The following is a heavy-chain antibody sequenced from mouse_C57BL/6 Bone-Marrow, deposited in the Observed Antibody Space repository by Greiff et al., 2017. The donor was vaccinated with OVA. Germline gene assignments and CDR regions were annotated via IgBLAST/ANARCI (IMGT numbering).Heavy chain of an antibody. J-gene: IGHJ4*01. V-gene: IGHV1-82*01. Sequence: VQLMESGPELVKPGASVKISCTASGYAFSSSWMNWVHQSPGKGLEWIGRIYPGDGYTYYTGKFKGKVTLSADTSSSTAYMQLSSLTSEESAVYFYARSFYYCGSSYDYYAMDYWGQGTSVTVSS. D-gene: IGHD1-1*01. CDR2: IYPGDGYT. CDR1: GYAFSSSW. CDR3: ARSFYYCGSSYDYYAMDY.